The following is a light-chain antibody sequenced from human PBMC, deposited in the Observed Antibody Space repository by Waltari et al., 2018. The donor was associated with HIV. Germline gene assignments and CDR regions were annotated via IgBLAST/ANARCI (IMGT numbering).Light chain of an antibody. CDR2: EVI. Sequence: QSALTQPPSASGPPGQSVTISCTGTSSDVGGYNYVSWYLQRPGKAPKLVVYEVIKRPSGVPDRFSASKSGNTASLTVSGLQAEDEGDYYCCSYAGWSDSWVFGTGTKVTVL. J-gene: IGLJ1*01. CDR1: SSDVGGYNY. CDR3: CSYAGWSDSWV. V-gene: IGLV2-8*01.